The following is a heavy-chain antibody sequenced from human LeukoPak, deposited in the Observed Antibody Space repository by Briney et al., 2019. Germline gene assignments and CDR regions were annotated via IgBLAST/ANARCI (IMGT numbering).Heavy chain of an antibody. J-gene: IGHJ4*02. CDR2: INHSGST. D-gene: IGHD1-26*01. V-gene: IGHV4-34*01. CDR3: ARGWGYSGSYHYQHRGPYYFDY. Sequence: GSLRLSCISSGFTFSDYAMNWIRQPPGKGLEWIGEINHSGSTNYNPSLKSRVTISVDTSKNQFSLKLSSVTAADTAVYYCARGWGYSGSYHYQHRGPYYFDYWGQGTLVTVSS. CDR1: GFTFSDYA.